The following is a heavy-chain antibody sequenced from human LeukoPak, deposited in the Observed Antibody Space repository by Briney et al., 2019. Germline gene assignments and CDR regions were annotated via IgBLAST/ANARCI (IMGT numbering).Heavy chain of an antibody. CDR1: GFTFSSYA. CDR3: AKDLRVSVLLWFGQRPDNWFDP. D-gene: IGHD3-10*01. J-gene: IGHJ5*02. Sequence: GGSLRLSCAASGFTFSSYAMSWVRQAPGKGLEWVSAISGSGGSTYYADSVKGRFTISTDNSKNTLYLQMNSLRAEDTAVYYCAKDLRVSVLLWFGQRPDNWFDPWGQGTLVTVSS. CDR2: ISGSGGST. V-gene: IGHV3-23*01.